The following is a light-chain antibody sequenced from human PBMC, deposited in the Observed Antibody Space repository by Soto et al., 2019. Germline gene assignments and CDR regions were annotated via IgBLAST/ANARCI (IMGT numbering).Light chain of an antibody. CDR3: CSYTSSSTLHVV. V-gene: IGLV2-14*03. J-gene: IGLJ2*01. CDR2: DVT. Sequence: QSALTQPASVSGSPGQSITISCTGTSSDVGGYDYVSWYQHHPGKAPKLMIYDVTNRPSGVSIRFSGSKSGNTASLTISGLQAEDEADYYCCSYTSSSTLHVVFGGGTKVTVL. CDR1: SSDVGGYDY.